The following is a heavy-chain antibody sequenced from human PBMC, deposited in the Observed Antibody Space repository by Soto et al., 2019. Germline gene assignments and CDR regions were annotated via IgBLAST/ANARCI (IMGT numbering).Heavy chain of an antibody. CDR1: GYSFTTYG. V-gene: IGHV7-4-1*02. D-gene: IGHD3-16*02. CDR2: FNTYTGNP. Sequence: ASVKVSCKASGYSFTTYGMNWVPQAPGQGLEWMGWFNTYTGNPTYAQGFTGRFVFSMDTSASTAYLQISSLKAEDMAMYYCARYYDYVWGSYRWYYFDYWGQGNLVTVSS. J-gene: IGHJ4*02. CDR3: ARYYDYVWGSYRWYYFDY.